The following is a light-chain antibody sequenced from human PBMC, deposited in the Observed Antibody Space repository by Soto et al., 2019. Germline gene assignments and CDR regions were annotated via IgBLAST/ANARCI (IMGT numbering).Light chain of an antibody. CDR2: EVS. CDR3: GSITRSSTSV. V-gene: IGLV2-8*01. CDR1: SSDVGRYNY. Sequence: QSALTQPPSASGSPGQSVVISCTGTSSDVGRYNYVSWYQQHPGKAPKLIIYEVSKRPSGVPDRFSGSKSGNTASLTVSGLQAEDEANYYCGSITRSSTSVFGTGTKVTVL. J-gene: IGLJ1*01.